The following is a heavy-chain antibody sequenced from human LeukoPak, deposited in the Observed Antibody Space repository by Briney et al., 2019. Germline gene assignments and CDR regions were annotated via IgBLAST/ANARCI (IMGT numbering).Heavy chain of an antibody. J-gene: IGHJ4*02. Sequence: SVKVSCKASGGTFSSYAINWARQAPGQGLEWMGEIIPIFSTSNYAQKLQGRVTMTTDTSTSTAYMELRSLRSDDTAVYYCARDHHLRRYEEPPDYMGRHYDLNYWGQGTLVTVSS. CDR2: IIPIFSTS. CDR3: ARDHHLRRYEEPPDYMGRHYDLNY. D-gene: IGHD3-3*01. CDR1: GGTFSSYA. V-gene: IGHV1-69*05.